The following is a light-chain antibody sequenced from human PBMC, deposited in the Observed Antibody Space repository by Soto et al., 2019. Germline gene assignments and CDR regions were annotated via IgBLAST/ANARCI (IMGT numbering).Light chain of an antibody. J-gene: IGKJ3*01. CDR2: GAF. Sequence: ETVLTQSPATFSVSPGERTTLSCRASQSIGSNLAWYQQRPGQPPRLLIYGAFTKATGVPARFSGSGSGTEFTLSINGLQSEAFALYYCQQYNKWPLFTFGPGTKVDIK. CDR3: QQYNKWPLFT. V-gene: IGKV3-15*01. CDR1: QSIGSN.